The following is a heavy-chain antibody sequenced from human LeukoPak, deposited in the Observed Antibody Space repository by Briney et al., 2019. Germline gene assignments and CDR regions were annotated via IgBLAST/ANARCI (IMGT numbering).Heavy chain of an antibody. CDR3: ARGGSWTHYYYMDV. CDR1: GDSVSSYTSA. D-gene: IGHD6-13*01. V-gene: IGHV6-1*01. Sequence: SQTLSLTCAIFGDSVSSYTSAWTWIRQSPSRGLEWLGRTYYNSKWYNDYAVSVKSRLTINPDTSKNQFSLQLKSVTPEDTAVYYCARGGSWTHYYYMDVWGKGTTVTVS. CDR2: TYYNSKWYN. J-gene: IGHJ6*03.